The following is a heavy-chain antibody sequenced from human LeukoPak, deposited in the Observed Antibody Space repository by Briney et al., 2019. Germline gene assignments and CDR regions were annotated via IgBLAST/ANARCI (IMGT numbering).Heavy chain of an antibody. V-gene: IGHV4-4*07. CDR3: ARAGGYSNYVSYYYYYYMDV. D-gene: IGHD4-11*01. Sequence: SETLSLTCTVSGGSISSYYWSWIRQPAGKGLEWIGRIYTSGSTNYNPSLKSRVTMSVDTSKNQFSLKLSSVTAADTAVYYCARAGGYSNYVSYYYYYYMDVWGKGTTVTVSS. CDR1: GGSISSYY. CDR2: IYTSGST. J-gene: IGHJ6*03.